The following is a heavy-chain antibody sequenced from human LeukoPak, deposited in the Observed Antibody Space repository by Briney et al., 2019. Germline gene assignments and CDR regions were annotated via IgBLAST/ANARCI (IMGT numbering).Heavy chain of an antibody. CDR1: GLTFSEYW. J-gene: IGHJ4*02. CDR3: TSGIGTYDY. CDR2: ISKDGGST. V-gene: IGHV3-74*03. D-gene: IGHD1-14*01. Sequence: PGGSLRLSCAVSGLTFSEYWMHWVRQDAGKGLVWVAGISKDGGSTEYADFVKGRCTISRDNAKNTLYLQMNSLTAHDTAVYYCTSGIGTYDYWGLGAQVTVSS.